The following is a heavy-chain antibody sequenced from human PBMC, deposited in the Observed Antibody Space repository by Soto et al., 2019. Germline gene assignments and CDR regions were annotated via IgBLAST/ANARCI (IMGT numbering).Heavy chain of an antibody. Sequence: GGSLRLSCAASGFTFSSYAMSWVRQAPGKGLEWVSAISGSGGSTYYADSVKGRFTISGDNSKNTLYLQMNSLRAEDTAVYYCAKVDGKWGRDWYFDLWGRGTLVTVSS. V-gene: IGHV3-23*01. CDR2: ISGSGGST. CDR3: AKVDGKWGRDWYFDL. D-gene: IGHD1-26*01. J-gene: IGHJ2*01. CDR1: GFTFSSYA.